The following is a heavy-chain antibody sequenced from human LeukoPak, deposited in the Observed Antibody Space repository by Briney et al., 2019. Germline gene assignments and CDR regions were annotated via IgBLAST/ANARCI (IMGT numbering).Heavy chain of an antibody. J-gene: IGHJ6*03. CDR1: GFTFSSYE. Sequence: GGSLRLSCAASGFTFSSYEMNWVRQAPGKGLEWVGRIKNKNNGATVDYAEPVKDRFSISRDDSQNTLYLQLKGLKTEDTAVYYCTTEAKHVYNVWSGSYQTHYYYYMDVWGKGTTVTVSS. D-gene: IGHD3-3*01. CDR2: IKNKNNGATV. V-gene: IGHV3-15*01. CDR3: TTEAKHVYNVWSGSYQTHYYYYMDV.